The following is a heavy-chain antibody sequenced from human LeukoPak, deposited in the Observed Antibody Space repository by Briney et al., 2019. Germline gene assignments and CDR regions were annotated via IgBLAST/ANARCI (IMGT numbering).Heavy chain of an antibody. Sequence: SETLSLTCTVSGGSISSDNYYWSWIRQPAGKGLEWIGRIYASGSTNYNPSLKSLITISVDTSKNQLSLKLSSVTAADTAMYYCARDFDSPMAFDIWGQGTMVTVSS. CDR1: GGSISSDNYY. V-gene: IGHV4-61*02. J-gene: IGHJ3*02. CDR2: IYASGST. CDR3: ARDFDSPMAFDI. D-gene: IGHD5-18*01.